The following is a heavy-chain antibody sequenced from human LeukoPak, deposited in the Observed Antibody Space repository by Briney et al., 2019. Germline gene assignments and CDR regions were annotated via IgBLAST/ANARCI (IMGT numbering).Heavy chain of an antibody. D-gene: IGHD2/OR15-2a*01. CDR3: ARQLSDYYYYYMDV. V-gene: IGHV4-39*01. J-gene: IGHJ6*03. Sequence: PSEALSLTCTVSGGSISTSAFYWGWIRQPPGKGLEWIGSIYDSGNEFYNPSLKSRVTISADTSKNQFSLKLNSVTAADTAMYYCARQLSDYYYYYMDVGGEGITVTVSS. CDR2: IYDSGNE. CDR1: GGSISTSAFY.